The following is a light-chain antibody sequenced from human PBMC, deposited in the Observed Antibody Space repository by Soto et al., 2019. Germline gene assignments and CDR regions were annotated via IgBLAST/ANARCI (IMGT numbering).Light chain of an antibody. V-gene: IGKV3-20*01. CDR3: QQDGSSPIT. J-gene: IGKJ3*01. CDR2: GAS. Sequence: EIVLTQSPGTLSLSPGERATLSCRASQSVRSSYLAWYQQKPGQAPRLLIYGASSRATGIPDRFSGSGSGTDFALTISRLEPADFAVYYCQQDGSSPITFGTGTKVDIK. CDR1: QSVRSSY.